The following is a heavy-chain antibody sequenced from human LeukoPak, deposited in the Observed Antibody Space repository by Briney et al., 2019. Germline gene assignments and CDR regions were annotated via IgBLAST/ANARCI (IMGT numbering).Heavy chain of an antibody. CDR2: INHSGST. CDR1: GGSFSGYY. D-gene: IGHD2-15*01. J-gene: IGHJ5*02. CDR3: ARRVVVVAATERCDWFDP. Sequence: SETLSLTCAVYGGSFSGYYWSGIRQPPGKGLEWIGEINHSGSTNYNPSLKSRVTISVDTSKNQFSLKLSSVTAADTAVYYCARRVVVVAATERCDWFDPWGQGTLVTVSS. V-gene: IGHV4-34*01.